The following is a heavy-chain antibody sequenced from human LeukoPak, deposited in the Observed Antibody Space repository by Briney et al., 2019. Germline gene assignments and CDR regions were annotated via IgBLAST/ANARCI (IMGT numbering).Heavy chain of an antibody. D-gene: IGHD2-15*01. CDR1: GFTFSNYA. CDR2: ISYDGSNK. CDR3: ARGADGVSSNSRGWFDP. J-gene: IGHJ5*02. Sequence: PGGSLRLSCAASGFTFSNYAMHWVRQAPGKGLEWVAVISYDGSNKYYADSVKGRFTISRDNAKNSMYLQMNTLRAEDTAVYSCARGADGVSSNSRGWFDPWGQGTLVTVSS. V-gene: IGHV3-30*04.